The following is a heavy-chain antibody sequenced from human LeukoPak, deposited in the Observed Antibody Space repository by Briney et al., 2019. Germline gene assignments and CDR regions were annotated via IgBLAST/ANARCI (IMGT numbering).Heavy chain of an antibody. Sequence: SETLSLTCTVSGGSISSGGYYWSWIRQPPGKGLKWIGYIYYSGSTNYNPSLKSRVTISVDTSKNQFSLKLSSVTAADTAVYYCARGWGYFDYWGQGTLVTVSS. CDR3: ARGWGYFDY. D-gene: IGHD6-19*01. CDR2: IYYSGST. J-gene: IGHJ4*02. V-gene: IGHV4-61*08. CDR1: GGSISSGGYY.